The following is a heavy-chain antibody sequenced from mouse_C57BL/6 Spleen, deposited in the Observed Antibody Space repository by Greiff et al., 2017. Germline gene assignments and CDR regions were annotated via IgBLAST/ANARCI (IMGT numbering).Heavy chain of an antibody. Sequence: QVQLQQSGPELVRPGASVKISCKASGYAFSSSWMNWVKQRPGQGLEWIGRIYPGDGDTNYNGKFKGKATLTADTSSSTAYMQLSSLTSEDSAVYFCSSDLPYAKGDWGQGTSVTVYS. CDR3: SSDLPYAKGD. V-gene: IGHV1-82*01. CDR1: GYAFSSSW. CDR2: IYPGDGDT. J-gene: IGHJ4*01.